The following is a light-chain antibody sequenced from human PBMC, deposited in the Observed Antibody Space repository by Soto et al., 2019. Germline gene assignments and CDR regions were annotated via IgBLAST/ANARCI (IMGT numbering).Light chain of an antibody. J-gene: IGKJ1*01. Sequence: DIQMTQSPSTLSASVGDRVTITCRASQTISTWLAWYQQTPGKAPKVLIYDASTLESGVPSRFGGSGSGTEFSLTISSLQPDDFATYYCQQYNSYSWTFGQGTKVEIK. CDR2: DAS. CDR1: QTISTW. CDR3: QQYNSYSWT. V-gene: IGKV1-5*01.